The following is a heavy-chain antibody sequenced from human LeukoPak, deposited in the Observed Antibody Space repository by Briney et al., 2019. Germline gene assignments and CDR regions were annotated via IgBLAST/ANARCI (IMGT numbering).Heavy chain of an antibody. CDR1: GFTFSSFA. D-gene: IGHD6-19*01. CDR2: ISGSGGSA. J-gene: IGHJ4*02. V-gene: IGHV3-23*01. CDR3: AKPYRSGWYYFDC. Sequence: GGSLRLSCTASGFTFSSFAMSWVRQAPGKGLERVSAISGSGGSAYYADSVKGRFTISRDNSENTLFLQMNSLRTEDTAVYYCAKPYRSGWYYFDCWGLGILVTVSS.